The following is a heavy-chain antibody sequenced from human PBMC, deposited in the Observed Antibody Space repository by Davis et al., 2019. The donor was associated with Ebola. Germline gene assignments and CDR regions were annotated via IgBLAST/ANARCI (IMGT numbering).Heavy chain of an antibody. CDR1: GFTFSSYW. V-gene: IGHV3-7*01. J-gene: IGHJ4*02. CDR2: IKQDGSEK. CDR3: ARIPGIAVAGRSYFDY. Sequence: GESLKISCAASGFTFSSYWMSWVRQAPGKGLEWVANIKQDGSEKYYVDSVKGRFTISRDNAKNSLYLQMNSLRAEDTAVYYCARIPGIAVAGRSYFDYWGQGTLVTVSS. D-gene: IGHD6-19*01.